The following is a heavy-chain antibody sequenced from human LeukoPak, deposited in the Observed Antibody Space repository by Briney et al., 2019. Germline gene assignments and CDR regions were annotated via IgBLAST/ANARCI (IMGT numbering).Heavy chain of an antibody. J-gene: IGHJ4*02. CDR2: ISGSGGST. V-gene: IGHV3-23*01. CDR3: AKRIANRYYFDY. CDR1: GFTFSSYA. D-gene: IGHD2-15*01. Sequence: GGSLRLSCAASGFTFSSYAMSWVHQAPGKGLEWVSAISGSGGSTYYADSVKGRFTISRDNSKNTLYLQMNSLRAEDTAVYYSAKRIANRYYFDYWGQGTLVTVSS.